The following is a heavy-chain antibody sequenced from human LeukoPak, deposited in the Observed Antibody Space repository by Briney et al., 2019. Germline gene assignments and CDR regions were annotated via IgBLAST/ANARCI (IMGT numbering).Heavy chain of an antibody. V-gene: IGHV4-34*01. Sequence: PSETLSLTCAVYGGSFSGYYWSWIRQPPGKGLEWIGEINHSGSTNYNPSLKSRVTISVDTSKNQFSLKLSSVTAADTAVCYCARGPSPYYYDSSGYPRAFDIWGQGTMVTVSS. CDR1: GGSFSGYY. CDR2: INHSGST. J-gene: IGHJ3*02. CDR3: ARGPSPYYYDSSGYPRAFDI. D-gene: IGHD3-22*01.